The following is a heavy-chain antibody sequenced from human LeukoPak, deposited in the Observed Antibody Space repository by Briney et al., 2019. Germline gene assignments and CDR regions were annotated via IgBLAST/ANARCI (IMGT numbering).Heavy chain of an antibody. CDR2: IWYDGSNK. J-gene: IGHJ4*02. CDR3: ARGAAVAVFFDY. D-gene: IGHD6-19*01. Sequence: GGSLRLSCPASGFTFSSNGMHGVGKAPGKGLGGVAVIWYDGSNKYYADSVKGRFTISRDNSKNTLYLQMNSLRAEDTAVYYCARGAAVAVFFDYWGQGTLVTVSS. V-gene: IGHV3-33*01. CDR1: GFTFSSNG.